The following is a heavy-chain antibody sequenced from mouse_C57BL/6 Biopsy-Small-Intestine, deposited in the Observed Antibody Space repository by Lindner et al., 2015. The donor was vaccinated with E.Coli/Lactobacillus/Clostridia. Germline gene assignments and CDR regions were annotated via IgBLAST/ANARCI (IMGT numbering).Heavy chain of an antibody. CDR1: GYSFTGYY. Sequence: VQLQESGPELVKPGASVKISCKASGYSFTGYYMHWVKQSPEKSLEWIGEINPSTGGTTYNQKFKAKATLTVDKSSSTAYMQFKSLTSEDSAVYYCARCDGYYVWIAYWGQGDSGHCLC. V-gene: IGHV1-42*01. CDR2: INPSTGGT. J-gene: IGHJ3*01. D-gene: IGHD2-3*01. CDR3: ARCDGYYVWIAY.